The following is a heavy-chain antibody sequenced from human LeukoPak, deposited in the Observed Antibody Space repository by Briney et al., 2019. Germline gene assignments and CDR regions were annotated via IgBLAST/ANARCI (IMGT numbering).Heavy chain of an antibody. V-gene: IGHV3-7*01. Sequence: PGGSLRLSCTASGFTFSNYWMTWIRQAPGKGLEWVANIKQDGIEKYYVDSVEGRFTVSRDNSKNSLFLQIESLRAADTAVYSCATCSSGYYCDHFQTWGQGSLVTVSS. CDR1: GFTFSNYW. CDR3: ATCSSGYYCDHFQT. CDR2: IKQDGIEK. D-gene: IGHD3-22*01. J-gene: IGHJ1*01.